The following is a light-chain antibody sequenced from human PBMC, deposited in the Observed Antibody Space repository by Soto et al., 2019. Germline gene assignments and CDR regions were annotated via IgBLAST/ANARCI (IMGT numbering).Light chain of an antibody. CDR1: NSDVGSYNY. CDR3: SSYTISRTYV. V-gene: IGLV2-14*03. CDR2: NVY. J-gene: IGLJ1*01. Sequence: QSALTQPASVSGSPGKSITISCTGTNSDVGSYNYVSWHQQHPGKAPKLMIYNVYDRPSGISNRFSGSKSGNTASLTISGLQGEDEADYYCSSYTISRTYVFGTGTKLTVL.